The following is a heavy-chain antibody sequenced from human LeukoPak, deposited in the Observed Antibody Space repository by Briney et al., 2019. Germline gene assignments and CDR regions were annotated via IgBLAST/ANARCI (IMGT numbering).Heavy chain of an antibody. Sequence: PSQTLSLTCTVSGGSITTNNFYWGWIRQPPGKGLEWIGSVYHYGSHYENPSVKSRVSISVDTSQNQFSLRLSSVSAADTAVYYCATQSGLYQPFAHWGQGALVIVSS. CDR1: GGSITTNNFY. D-gene: IGHD2-15*01. J-gene: IGHJ5*02. CDR2: VYHYGSH. CDR3: ATQSGLYQPFAH. V-gene: IGHV4-39*01.